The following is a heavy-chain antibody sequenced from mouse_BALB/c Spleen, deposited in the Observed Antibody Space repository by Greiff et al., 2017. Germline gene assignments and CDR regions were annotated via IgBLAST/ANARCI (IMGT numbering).Heavy chain of an antibody. CDR2: INPSSGYT. Sequence: VQLQQSGAELARPGASVKMSCKASGSTFTCYTMHWGKQRPGQGLEWIGYINPSSGYTNYNQKFKDKATLTADKSSSTAYMQLSSLTSEDSAVYYCARFYYGNWAWFAYWGQGTLVTVSA. CDR1: GSTFTCYT. V-gene: IGHV1-4*01. CDR3: ARFYYGNWAWFAY. D-gene: IGHD2-1*01. J-gene: IGHJ3*01.